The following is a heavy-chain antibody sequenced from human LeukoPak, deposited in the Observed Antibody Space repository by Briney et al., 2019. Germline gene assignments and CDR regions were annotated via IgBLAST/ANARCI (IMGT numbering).Heavy chain of an antibody. J-gene: IGHJ4*02. V-gene: IGHV3-11*04. CDR1: GFTFSDSY. Sequence: GGSLRLSCAASGFTFSDSYMTWIRQAPGKGLEWVSYISNSGNTIYYADSVKGRFTISRDNAMSSLYLQMNSLRAEETAVYYCGRGHWGLDYWGQGTLVTVSS. D-gene: IGHD7-27*01. CDR2: ISNSGNTI. CDR3: GRGHWGLDY.